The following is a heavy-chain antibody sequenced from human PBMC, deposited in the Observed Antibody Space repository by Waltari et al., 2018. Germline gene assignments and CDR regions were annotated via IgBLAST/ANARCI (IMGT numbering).Heavy chain of an antibody. Sequence: EVQLVESGGGLVKPGGSLRLSCAASGFTFNTYTMNWARQAPGKGLEWVSSISSTSSYIYYADSVKGRFTISRDNAKNSLYLQMNSLRGEDTAVYYCAKDRISTSYYYYYHMDVWGQGTTVTVSS. V-gene: IGHV3-21*01. CDR3: AKDRISTSYYYYYHMDV. CDR2: ISSTSSYI. J-gene: IGHJ6*02. CDR1: GFTFNTYT. D-gene: IGHD3-16*01.